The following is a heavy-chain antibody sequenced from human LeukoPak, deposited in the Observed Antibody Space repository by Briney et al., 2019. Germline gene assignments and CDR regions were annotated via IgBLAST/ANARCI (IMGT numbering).Heavy chain of an antibody. CDR1: GYTFTSYD. D-gene: IGHD3-22*01. Sequence: GVSVKVSCKASGYTFTSYDINWVRQATGQGLEWMGWMNPNSGNTGYAQKFQGRVTMTRNTSISTAYMELSSLRSEDTAVYYCARVTGYMIEDYFDYWGQGTLVTVSS. CDR2: MNPNSGNT. CDR3: ARVTGYMIEDYFDY. J-gene: IGHJ4*02. V-gene: IGHV1-8*01.